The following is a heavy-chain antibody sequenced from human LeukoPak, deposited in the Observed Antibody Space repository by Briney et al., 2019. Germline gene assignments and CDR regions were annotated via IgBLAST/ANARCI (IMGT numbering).Heavy chain of an antibody. CDR2: IWYDGSDK. CDR3: ARGWFGELSFFDY. Sequence: GGSLRLSCAASGFTFSSYAMSWVRQAPGKGLEWVAVIWYDGSDKYYADSVKGRFTISRDNSKNTLYLQMNSLRAEDTAVYYCARGWFGELSFFDYWGQGTLVTVSS. V-gene: IGHV3-33*08. CDR1: GFTFSSYA. D-gene: IGHD3-10*01. J-gene: IGHJ4*02.